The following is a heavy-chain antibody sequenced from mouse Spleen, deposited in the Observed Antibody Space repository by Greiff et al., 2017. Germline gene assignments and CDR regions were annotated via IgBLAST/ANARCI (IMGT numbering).Heavy chain of an antibody. Sequence: VQLQQSGAELARPGASVKMSCKASGYTFTSYTMHWVKQRPGQGLEWIGYINPSSGYTKYNQKFKDKATLTADKSSSTAYMQLSSLTSEDSAVYYCAKGNHTPRGYFDVWGAGTTVTVSS. CDR1: GYTFTSYT. CDR2: INPSSGYT. J-gene: IGHJ1*01. D-gene: IGHD5-1-1*01. V-gene: IGHV1-4*01. CDR3: AKGNHTPRGYFDV.